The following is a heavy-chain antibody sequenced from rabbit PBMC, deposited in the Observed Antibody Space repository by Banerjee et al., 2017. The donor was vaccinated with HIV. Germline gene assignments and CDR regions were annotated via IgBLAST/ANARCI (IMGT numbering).Heavy chain of an antibody. D-gene: IGHD8-1*01. J-gene: IGHJ6*01. CDR1: GFSFSNKAV. V-gene: IGHV1S45*01. Sequence: QEQLVESGGGLVQPEGSLTLTCTASGFSFSNKAVMCWVRQAPGKGLEWISCIAGLSSGFTYSATWAKGRFTISKTSSTTVTLQMTSLTVADTATYFCARDTGSSFSSYGMDLWGPGTLVTVS. CDR3: ARDTGSSFSSYGMDL. CDR2: IAGLSSGFT.